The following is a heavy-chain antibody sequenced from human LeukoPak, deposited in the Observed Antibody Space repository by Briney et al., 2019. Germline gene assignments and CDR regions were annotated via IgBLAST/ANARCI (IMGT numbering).Heavy chain of an antibody. CDR1: GFTFSSYP. V-gene: IGHV3-23*01. Sequence: GGSLRLSCAASGFTFSSYPMSWVRQAPGKGLEWVSAISGSGGSTYYADSVKGRFTISRDNSKNTLYLQMNSLRAEDTAVYYCAKLGRLLRAWFDRWGQGTLVTVSS. CDR3: AKLGRLLRAWFDR. CDR2: ISGSGGST. J-gene: IGHJ5*02. D-gene: IGHD3-10*01.